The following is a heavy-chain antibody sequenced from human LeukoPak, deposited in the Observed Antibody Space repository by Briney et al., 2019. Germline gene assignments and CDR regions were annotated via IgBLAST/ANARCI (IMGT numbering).Heavy chain of an antibody. J-gene: IGHJ4*02. V-gene: IGHV1-18*01. CDR3: AREYCSDNSCYFPDY. D-gene: IGHD2-15*01. CDR2: INTYSGNT. CDR1: GYTFSNYG. Sequence: ASVKVSCKASGYTFSNYGISWVRQAPGQGLEWMGWINTYSGNTKSAQNLQGRVTMTTDTSTSTAHMELRSLRSDDTAVYYCAREYCSDNSCYFPDYWGQGTLVTVSS.